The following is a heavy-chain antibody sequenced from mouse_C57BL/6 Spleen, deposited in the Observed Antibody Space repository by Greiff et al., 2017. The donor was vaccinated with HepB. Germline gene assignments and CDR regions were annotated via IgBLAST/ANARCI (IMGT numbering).Heavy chain of an antibody. CDR1: GYTFTDYE. D-gene: IGHD1-2*01. J-gene: IGHJ2*01. V-gene: IGHV1-15*01. CDR2: IDPETGGT. Sequence: VQLQESGAELVRPGASVTLSCKASGYTFTDYEMHWVKQTPVHGLEWIGAIDPETGGTAYNQKFKGKAILTADKSSSTAYMELRSLTSEDSAVYYCTRGDYYGSRYFDYWGQGTTLTVSS. CDR3: TRGDYYGSRYFDY.